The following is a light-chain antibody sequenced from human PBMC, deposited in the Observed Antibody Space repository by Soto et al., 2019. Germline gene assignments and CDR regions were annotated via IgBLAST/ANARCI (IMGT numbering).Light chain of an antibody. Sequence: QSVLTQPPSASGTPAQKVFSSCSGSSSNIGGTNYAYWYQQLPGAAPKLLIHSNNLRPSGVPERISGSKFGTAASLAISGLRSEDEAVYYCASWDDRLGAIIFGGGTKVTVL. CDR2: SNN. J-gene: IGLJ2*01. CDR3: ASWDDRLGAII. CDR1: SSNIGGTNY. V-gene: IGLV1-47*02.